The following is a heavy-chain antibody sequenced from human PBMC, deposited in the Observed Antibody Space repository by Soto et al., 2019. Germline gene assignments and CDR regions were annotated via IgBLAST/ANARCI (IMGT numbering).Heavy chain of an antibody. D-gene: IGHD3-22*01. CDR2: FNPSGGTT. CDR1: QYNFTNYY. V-gene: IGHV1-46*01. J-gene: IGHJ6*02. Sequence: QVQLVQSGAESKTPGASVKVSFKASQYNFTNYYVHWVRQAPGEGLEWMGVFNPSGGTTKYAQRFRGRVTMTRDTSTNTVYMDLRSLRPEDTAVYFCARALYDTDSVPVGAESRYYVMDVWGRGTTVTVSS. CDR3: ARALYDTDSVPVGAESRYYVMDV.